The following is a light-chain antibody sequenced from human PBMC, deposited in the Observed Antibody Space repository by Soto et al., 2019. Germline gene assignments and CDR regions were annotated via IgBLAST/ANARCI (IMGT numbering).Light chain of an antibody. J-gene: IGLJ1*01. V-gene: IGLV2-8*01. CDR1: SSDIGTYDY. Sequence: QSALTQPPSASGSLGQSVTISCTGTSSDIGTYDYVSLYQQHPGRAPKLIIFEVSKRPLGVPDRFSGSKSGNTASLIVSGLQPDDEAEYHCTSYTGDDFTFVFGTGTKVTVL. CDR3: TSYTGDDFTFV. CDR2: EVS.